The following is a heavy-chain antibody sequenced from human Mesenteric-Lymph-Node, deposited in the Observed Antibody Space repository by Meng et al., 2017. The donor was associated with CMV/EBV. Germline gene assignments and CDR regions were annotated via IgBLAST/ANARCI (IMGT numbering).Heavy chain of an antibody. CDR3: AKGAGHDYADFVNCFDP. D-gene: IGHD4-17*01. CDR2: IYSDGRT. CDR1: GLTVRSNY. Sequence: GESLKISCVVSGLTVRSNYMGWVRQSPEKGLEWVSLIYSDGRTKHADSVKGRFTISRDISKNTLYVEMYSLRLEDTAVYYCAKGAGHDYADFVNCFDPWGQGTLVTVSS. V-gene: IGHV3-66*01. J-gene: IGHJ5*02.